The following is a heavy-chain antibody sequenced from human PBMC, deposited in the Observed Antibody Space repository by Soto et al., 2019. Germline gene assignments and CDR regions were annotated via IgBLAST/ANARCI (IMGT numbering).Heavy chain of an antibody. Sequence: QLQLQESGPGLVKPSETLSLTCPVSCGSISSSSYYWGWIRQPPGKGLEWIGSIYYSGSTYYNPSLKSRVTISVDTFKNHLSLKLSSVTAAETAVYYCARLGSYYYYGMDVWGQGTTVTVSS. V-gene: IGHV4-39*01. CDR1: CGSISSSSYY. CDR2: IYYSGST. CDR3: ARLGSYYYYGMDV. D-gene: IGHD2-15*01. J-gene: IGHJ6*02.